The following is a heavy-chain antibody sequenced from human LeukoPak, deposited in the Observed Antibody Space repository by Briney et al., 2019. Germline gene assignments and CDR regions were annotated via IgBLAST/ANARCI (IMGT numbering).Heavy chain of an antibody. V-gene: IGHV4-59*01. CDR3: ARSSLLDAFDI. CDR1: GGSINSYY. CDR2: IYYSGIT. J-gene: IGHJ3*02. D-gene: IGHD3-10*01. Sequence: PSETLSLTCTVSGGSINSYYWSWIRQPPGKGLEWIGYIYYSGITNYNPSLKSRVTISVDTSKNQFSLKLTSVSAADTALYYCARSSLLDAFDIWGQREMVTASS.